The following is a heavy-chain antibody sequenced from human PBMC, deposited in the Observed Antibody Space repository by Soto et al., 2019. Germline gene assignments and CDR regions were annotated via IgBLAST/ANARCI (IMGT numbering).Heavy chain of an antibody. CDR3: ARRVYDGSHFYYVDY. D-gene: IGHD3-22*01. Sequence: QLQLQESGPGLVKPSETLSLTCTVSGASVSSGSYLWGWIRQPPGKGLEWIVSASYTGTTYLTPYIKSRVTISVDTSKKQFSLNLSSLTVADTAVYYCARRVYDGSHFYYVDYCGPGILVTVSS. V-gene: IGHV4-39*01. CDR2: ASYTGTT. J-gene: IGHJ4*02. CDR1: GASVSSGSYL.